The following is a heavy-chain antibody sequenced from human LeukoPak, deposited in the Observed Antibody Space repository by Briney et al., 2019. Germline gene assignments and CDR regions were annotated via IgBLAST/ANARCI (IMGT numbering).Heavy chain of an antibody. J-gene: IGHJ5*02. D-gene: IGHD6-13*01. Sequence: SETLSLTCTVSGGSISSYYWSWIRQPPGKGLEWIGYIYYSGSTNYNPSLKSRVTISVDTSKNQFSLKLSSVTAADTAVHYCARVEYSSSWSMEGLYNWFDPWGQGTLVTVSS. CDR1: GGSISSYY. CDR2: IYYSGST. V-gene: IGHV4-59*01. CDR3: ARVEYSSSWSMEGLYNWFDP.